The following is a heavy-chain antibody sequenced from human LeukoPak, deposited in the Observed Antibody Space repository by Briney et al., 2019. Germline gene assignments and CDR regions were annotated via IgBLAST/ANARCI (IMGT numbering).Heavy chain of an antibody. CDR1: GFTFSRYS. D-gene: IGHD4-17*01. J-gene: IGHJ3*02. V-gene: IGHV3-30*18. Sequence: GGSLRLSCAASGFTFSRYSMNWVRQAPGKGLEWVAVISYDGSNKYYADSVKGRFTISRDNSKNTLYLQMNSLRAEDTAVYYCAKPEMTTVTMIKAYAFDIWGQGTMVTVSS. CDR3: AKPEMTTVTMIKAYAFDI. CDR2: ISYDGSNK.